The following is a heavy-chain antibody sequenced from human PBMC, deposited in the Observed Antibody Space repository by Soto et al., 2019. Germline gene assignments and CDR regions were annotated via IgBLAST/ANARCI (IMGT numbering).Heavy chain of an antibody. CDR3: ASLLGGYSYGPRYYYYGMDV. V-gene: IGHV3-48*02. D-gene: IGHD5-18*01. CDR2: ISSSSSTI. Sequence: EVQLVESGGGLVQPGGSLRLSCAASGFTFSSYSMNWVRQAPGKGLEWVSYISSSSSTIYYADSVKGRFTIPRDNAKNSLYLQMNSLRDEDTAVYYCASLLGGYSYGPRYYYYGMDVWGQGTTVTVSS. J-gene: IGHJ6*02. CDR1: GFTFSSYS.